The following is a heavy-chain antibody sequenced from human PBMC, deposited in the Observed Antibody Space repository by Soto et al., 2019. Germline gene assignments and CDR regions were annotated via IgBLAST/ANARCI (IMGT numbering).Heavy chain of an antibody. CDR3: ARSRSWYSSREFDP. Sequence: QVQLQESGPGLVKPSETLSLTCTVSGGSISSYYWSWIRQPPGKGLEWIGYIYYSGSTNYSPSLKSRVTISVDTSKNQFSLKLSSVTAADTAVYYCARSRSWYSSREFDPWGQGTLVTVSS. V-gene: IGHV4-59*08. CDR1: GGSISSYY. J-gene: IGHJ5*02. D-gene: IGHD6-13*01. CDR2: IYYSGST.